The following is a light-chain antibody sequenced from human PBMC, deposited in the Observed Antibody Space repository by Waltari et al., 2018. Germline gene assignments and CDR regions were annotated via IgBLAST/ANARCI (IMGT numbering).Light chain of an antibody. CDR1: SSDVGSYNL. J-gene: IGLJ2*01. Sequence: QSALTQPASVSGSPGQSITISCTGTSSDVGSYNLVSWYQQHSDKAPKLMIYEGSKRPSGVSNRFSGSKSGNTASLTISGLQAEDEADYYCSSYAGGNNVIFGGGTKLTVL. CDR3: SSYAGGNNVI. V-gene: IGLV2-23*01. CDR2: EGS.